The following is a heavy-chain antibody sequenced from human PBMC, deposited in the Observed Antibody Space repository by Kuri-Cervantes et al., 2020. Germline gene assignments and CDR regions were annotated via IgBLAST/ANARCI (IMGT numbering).Heavy chain of an antibody. CDR1: GGSISSYY. CDR3: ARSATYYNFWSGPPHDWFDP. J-gene: IGHJ5*02. D-gene: IGHD3-3*01. Sequence: GSLRLSCTVSGGSISSYYWSWIRQPAGKGLEWIGRIYTSGSTNYNPSLKSRVTISVDKSKNQFSLKLSSVTAADTAVYYCARSATYYNFWSGPPHDWFDPWGQGTLVTVSS. CDR2: IYTSGST. V-gene: IGHV4-4*07.